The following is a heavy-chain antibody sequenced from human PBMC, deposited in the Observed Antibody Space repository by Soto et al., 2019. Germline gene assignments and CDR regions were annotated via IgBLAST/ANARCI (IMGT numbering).Heavy chain of an antibody. CDR2: IYPSDSDT. Sequence: GASLKISCNGSGYNFTGYWTAWVRQMPGKSLELMGIIYPSDSDTRYRPSFQGQVTISADKSISSAYLKWSSLRASDTAMYYCARGGVAARTSDDWGQGTPVAVSS. CDR1: GYNFTGYW. CDR3: ARGGVAARTSDD. V-gene: IGHV5-51*01. J-gene: IGHJ4*02. D-gene: IGHD6-19*01.